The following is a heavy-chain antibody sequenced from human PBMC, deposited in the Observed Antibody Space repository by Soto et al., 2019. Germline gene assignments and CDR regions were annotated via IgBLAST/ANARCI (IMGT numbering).Heavy chain of an antibody. CDR1: GFTFSSYA. CDR2: ISGSGGST. CDR3: AILVVVAAPPTDAFDI. V-gene: IGHV3-23*01. J-gene: IGHJ3*02. Sequence: GGSLRLSCAASGFTFSSYAMSWVRQAPGKGLEWVSAISGSGGSTYYADSVKGRFTISRDNSKNTLYLQMNSLRAEDTAVYYCAILVVVAAPPTDAFDIWGQGTMVTVSS. D-gene: IGHD2-15*01.